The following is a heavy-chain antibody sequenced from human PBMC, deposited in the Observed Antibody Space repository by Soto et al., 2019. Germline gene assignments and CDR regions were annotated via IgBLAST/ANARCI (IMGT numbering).Heavy chain of an antibody. J-gene: IGHJ4*02. V-gene: IGHV3-23*01. D-gene: IGHD2-2*01. Sequence: GGSLRLSCAASGFTFSSYAMTWVRQAPGKGLEWVSGIAGSGGSTYYADSVKGRFTISRDNSKNTLYLQMSSLRAEDTAVYYCAKASDVARASELELVAADRRPFAHWSQGTLVTVSS. CDR1: GFTFSSYA. CDR2: IAGSGGST. CDR3: AKASDVARASELELVAADRRPFAH.